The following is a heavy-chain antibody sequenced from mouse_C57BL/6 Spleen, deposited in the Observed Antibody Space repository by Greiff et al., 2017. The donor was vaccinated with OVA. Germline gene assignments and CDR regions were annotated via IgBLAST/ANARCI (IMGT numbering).Heavy chain of an antibody. J-gene: IGHJ3*01. D-gene: IGHD1-1*01. CDR3: ARRSPSTVRGFAY. Sequence: EVKLMESGPELVKPGASVKMSCKASGYTFTDYNMHWVKQSHGKSLEWIGYINPNNGGTSYNQKFKGKATLTVNKSSSTAYMELRSLTSEDSAVYYCARRSPSTVRGFAYWGQGTLVTVSA. CDR1: GYTFTDYN. V-gene: IGHV1-22*01. CDR2: INPNNGGT.